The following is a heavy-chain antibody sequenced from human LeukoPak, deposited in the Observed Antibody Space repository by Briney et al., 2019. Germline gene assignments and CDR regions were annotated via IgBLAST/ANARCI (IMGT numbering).Heavy chain of an antibody. D-gene: IGHD3-3*01. CDR1: GGSFSGYY. CDR2: INHSGST. Sequence: PSETLSLTCAVYGGSFSGYYWSWVRQPPGKGLEWIGEINHSGSTNYNPSLKSRVTISVDTSKNQFSLKLSSVTAADTAVYYCARGPTIFGVVIIPVGFNYWGQGTLVTVSS. J-gene: IGHJ4*02. V-gene: IGHV4-34*01. CDR3: ARGPTIFGVVIIPVGFNY.